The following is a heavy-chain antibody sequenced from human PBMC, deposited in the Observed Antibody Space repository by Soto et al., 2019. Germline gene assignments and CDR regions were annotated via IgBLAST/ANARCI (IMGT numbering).Heavy chain of an antibody. V-gene: IGHV1-18*01. CDR1: GSTFPGDG. CDR3: ARIIVVVPADNNWFDP. CDR2: ISAYNGNT. Sequence: ASVTVSCKGSGSTFPGDGIGWVRQAPGQGLEWMGWISAYNGNTNYAQKLQGRVTMTTDTSTSTAYMELRSLRSDDTAVYYCARIIVVVPADNNWFDPWGQGTLVTVSS. J-gene: IGHJ5*02. D-gene: IGHD2-2*01.